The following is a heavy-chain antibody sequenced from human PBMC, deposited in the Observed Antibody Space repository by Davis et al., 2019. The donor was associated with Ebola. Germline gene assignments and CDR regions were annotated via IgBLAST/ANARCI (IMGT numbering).Heavy chain of an antibody. CDR3: VRGVAGRVRGVPWAMDV. CDR1: GFTSA. CDR2: IGTAGDT. Sequence: GGSLRLSCAASGFTSAMHWVRQATGKGLEWVSAIGTAGDTYYPGSVKGRFTISRENAKNSLYLQMNSLRAGDTAVYYCVRGVAGRVRGVPWAMDVWGQGTTVTVSS. D-gene: IGHD3-10*01. J-gene: IGHJ6*02. V-gene: IGHV3-13*01.